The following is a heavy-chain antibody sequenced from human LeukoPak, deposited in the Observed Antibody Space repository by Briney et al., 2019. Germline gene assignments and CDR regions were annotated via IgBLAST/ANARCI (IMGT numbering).Heavy chain of an antibody. Sequence: ASVKVSCKVSGYTLTELSMHWVRQAPGQGLEWMGIINPSGGSTSYAQKFQGRVTMTRDMSTSTVYMELSSLRSEDTTVYYCASFSPTTATFDYWGQGTLVTVSS. CDR1: GYTLTELS. CDR2: INPSGGST. D-gene: IGHD1-26*01. J-gene: IGHJ4*02. V-gene: IGHV1-46*01. CDR3: ASFSPTTATFDY.